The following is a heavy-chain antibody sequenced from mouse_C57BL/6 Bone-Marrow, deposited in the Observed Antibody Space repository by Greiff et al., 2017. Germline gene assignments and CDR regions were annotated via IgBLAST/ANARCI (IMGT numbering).Heavy chain of an antibody. V-gene: IGHV1-4*01. Sequence: VQLQQSGAELARPGASVKMSCKASGYTFTSYTMHWVNQRPGQGLEWIGYINPSSGYTKYNQKFKDKATLTADKSSSPAYMQLISLTSEDSAVYYCAYYGSKGYWGQGTTLTVSS. CDR1: GYTFTSYT. D-gene: IGHD1-1*01. CDR2: INPSSGYT. CDR3: AYYGSKGY. J-gene: IGHJ2*01.